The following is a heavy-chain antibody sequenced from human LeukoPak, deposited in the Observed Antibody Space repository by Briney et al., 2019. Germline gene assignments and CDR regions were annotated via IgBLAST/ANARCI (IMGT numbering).Heavy chain of an antibody. D-gene: IGHD2-8*01. CDR1: GFTFSSYG. J-gene: IGHJ5*02. V-gene: IGHV3-30*03. CDR3: ARGPSYVSTLIWFDP. CDR2: ISYDGSNK. Sequence: PGGSLRLSRAASGFTFSSYGMHWVRQAPGKGLEWVAVISYDGSNKYYADSVKGRFTISRDNAKNTLYLQMNSLRAEDTAVYYCARGPSYVSTLIWFDPWGQGTLVTVSS.